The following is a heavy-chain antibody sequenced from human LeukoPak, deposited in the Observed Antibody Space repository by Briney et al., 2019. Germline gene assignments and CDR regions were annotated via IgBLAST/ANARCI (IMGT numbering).Heavy chain of an antibody. V-gene: IGHV3-30*02. CDR1: GFTFSSYG. Sequence: PGGSLRLPCAASGFTFSSYGMHWVRQAPGKGLEWVAFIRYDGSNKYYTDSVKGRFTISRDNSKNTLYLQMNNLRTEDTAVYYCVKDLPIFDYWGQGTLVTISS. CDR2: IRYDGSNK. J-gene: IGHJ4*02. CDR3: VKDLPIFDY.